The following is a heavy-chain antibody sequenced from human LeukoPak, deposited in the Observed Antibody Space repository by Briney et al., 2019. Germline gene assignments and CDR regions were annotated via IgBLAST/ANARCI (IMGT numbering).Heavy chain of an antibody. V-gene: IGHV3-30*02. CDR1: GFTFSSYG. Sequence: GGSLRLSCAASGFTFSSYGMHWVCQAPGKGLEWVAFIRYDGSNKYYADSVKGRFTISRDNSKNTLYLQMNSLRAEDTAVYYCAKENYDFWSGYLYYFDYWGQGTLVTVSS. D-gene: IGHD3-3*01. J-gene: IGHJ4*02. CDR2: IRYDGSNK. CDR3: AKENYDFWSGYLYYFDY.